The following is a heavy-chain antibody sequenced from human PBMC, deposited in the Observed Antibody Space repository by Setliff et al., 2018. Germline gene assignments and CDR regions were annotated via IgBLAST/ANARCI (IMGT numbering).Heavy chain of an antibody. V-gene: IGHV7-4-1*02. CDR2: INTNTGNP. J-gene: IGHJ6*03. CDR3: ARASRFGTIRYRGDYYMDV. D-gene: IGHD3-10*01. CDR1: GYTFTTYA. Sequence: ASVKVSCKASGYTFTTYAISWMRQAPGQGLEWMGWINTNTGNPTYAQDFTGRFVFSLDTSVSTAYPQISSLKAEDTAVYYCARASRFGTIRYRGDYYMDVWGKGTTVTVSS.